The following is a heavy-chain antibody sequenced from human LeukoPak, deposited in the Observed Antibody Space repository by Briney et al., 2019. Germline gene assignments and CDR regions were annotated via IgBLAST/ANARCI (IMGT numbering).Heavy chain of an antibody. CDR1: GYTFTSYA. Sequence: ASVKVSCKASGYTFTSYAMNWVRQAPGQGLEWMGWISNYNGNTNYAQKFQGRVTLTTDTSTSTAYMELRSLTSDDTAVYYCARDPRHRLLWFGEETFFYYMDVWGKGTTVTISS. J-gene: IGHJ6*03. CDR2: ISNYNGNT. D-gene: IGHD3-10*01. CDR3: ARDPRHRLLWFGEETFFYYMDV. V-gene: IGHV1-18*01.